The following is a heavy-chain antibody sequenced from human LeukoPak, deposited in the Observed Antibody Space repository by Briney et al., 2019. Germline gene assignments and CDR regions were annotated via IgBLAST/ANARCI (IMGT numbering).Heavy chain of an antibody. D-gene: IGHD1-26*01. CDR3: ARSGRGTYYYFDL. CDR1: GYTFTSYH. Sequence: ASVKVSCKASGYTFTSYHLHWVRQAPGQGLEWMGIINPSGGSPNYAQKFQGRVSMTADTSTSTAYMELRSLRSDDTAVYYCARSGRGTYYYFDLWGQGTLVTVSS. V-gene: IGHV1-46*01. J-gene: IGHJ4*02. CDR2: INPSGGSP.